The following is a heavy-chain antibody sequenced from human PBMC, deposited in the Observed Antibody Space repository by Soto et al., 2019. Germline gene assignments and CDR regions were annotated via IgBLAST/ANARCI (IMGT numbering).Heavy chain of an antibody. D-gene: IGHD3-9*01. CDR2: LTSSGGT. V-gene: IGHV3-23*01. CDR3: AKGLTQFEY. CDR1: GFTLSNYA. Sequence: EVLLLESGGGLVQPGGSLRLSCATSGFTLSNYAMSWVRQAPGKGLEWVSTLTSSGGTYYADSVKGRFTISRDQSKSTLYLQMVSLRAEDTALYYCAKGLTQFEYWGRGAQVTVSS. J-gene: IGHJ4*02.